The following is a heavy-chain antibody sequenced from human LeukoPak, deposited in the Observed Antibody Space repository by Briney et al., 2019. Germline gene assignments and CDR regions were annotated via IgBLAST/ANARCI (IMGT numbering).Heavy chain of an antibody. J-gene: IGHJ3*02. CDR3: ARENRYCRGGSCYSAASDDAFDI. V-gene: IGHV1-18*01. Sequence: ASVKVSCKASGYTFTNYGISWVRQAPGQGLEWMGWISAYNGKTNYAQKLQGRVTMTTDTSTSTVYMELRSLRSDDTAVYYCARENRYCRGGSCYSAASDDAFDIWGQGTMVTVSS. CDR1: GYTFTNYG. D-gene: IGHD2-15*01. CDR2: ISAYNGKT.